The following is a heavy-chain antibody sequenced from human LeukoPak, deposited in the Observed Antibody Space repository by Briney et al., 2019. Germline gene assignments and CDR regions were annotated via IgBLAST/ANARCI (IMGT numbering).Heavy chain of an antibody. CDR2: LYHSGST. CDR1: GYSISNAYY. Sequence: SETLSLTCTVSGYSISNAYYWGWIRQPSGKGLEWIGSLYHSGSTYYNPSLKSRVTISVDTSKNQFSLKLSSVTAADTAVYYCARDNPRSYYYYMDVWGKGTTVTVSS. J-gene: IGHJ6*03. CDR3: ARDNPRSYYYYMDV. V-gene: IGHV4-38-2*02. D-gene: IGHD1-14*01.